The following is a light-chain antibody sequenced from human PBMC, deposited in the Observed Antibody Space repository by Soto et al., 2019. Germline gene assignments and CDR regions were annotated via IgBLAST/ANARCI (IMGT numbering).Light chain of an antibody. CDR3: QQYDSYPLT. J-gene: IGKJ4*01. Sequence: DIPMTQSPSTLSASVGDRVTITCRASQSINRWVAWYQQKPGKAPKLLIYKASSLESGVPRRFSGSGSGTEFALTIISLQPDDFATYHCQQYDSYPLTFGGGTKVEMK. CDR1: QSINRW. CDR2: KAS. V-gene: IGKV1-5*03.